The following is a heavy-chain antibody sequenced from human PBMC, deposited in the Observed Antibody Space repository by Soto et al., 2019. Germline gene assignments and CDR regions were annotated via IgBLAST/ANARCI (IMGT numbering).Heavy chain of an antibody. Sequence: PSETLSLTCTVSGGSISSGGYYWSWIRQHPGKGLEWIGYIYYSGSTYYNPSLKSRVTISVDTSKNQFSLKLSSVTAVDTAVYYCAREDQGEYDSSGPLDHWGQGTLVTVSS. J-gene: IGHJ4*02. D-gene: IGHD3-22*01. CDR3: AREDQGEYDSSGPLDH. V-gene: IGHV4-31*03. CDR2: IYYSGST. CDR1: GGSISSGGYY.